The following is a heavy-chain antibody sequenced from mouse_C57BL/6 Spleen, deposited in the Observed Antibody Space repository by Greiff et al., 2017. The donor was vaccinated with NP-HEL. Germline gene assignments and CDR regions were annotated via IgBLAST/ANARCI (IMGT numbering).Heavy chain of an antibody. CDR1: GFTFSDYG. Sequence: EVHLVESGGGLVKPGGSLKLSCAASGFTFSDYGMHWVRQAPEKGLEWVAYISSGSSTIYYADTVKGRFTISRDNAKNTLFLQMTSLRSEDTAMYYCARGYDYDVGYFDYWDQGTTLTVSS. D-gene: IGHD2-4*01. CDR3: ARGYDYDVGYFDY. V-gene: IGHV5-17*01. J-gene: IGHJ2*01. CDR2: ISSGSSTI.